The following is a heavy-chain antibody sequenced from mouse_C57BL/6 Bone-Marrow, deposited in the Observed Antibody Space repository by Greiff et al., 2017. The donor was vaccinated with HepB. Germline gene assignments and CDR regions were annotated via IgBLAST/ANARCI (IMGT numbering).Heavy chain of an antibody. V-gene: IGHV1-15*01. Sequence: VQLQQSGAELVRPGASVTLSCKASGYTFTDYEMHWVKQTPVHGLEWIGAIDPETGGTAYNQKFKGKAILTADKSSSTAYMELRSLTSEDSAVYYCTRFGTTVVAPFDYWGQGTTLTVSS. CDR1: GYTFTDYE. CDR3: TRFGTTVVAPFDY. D-gene: IGHD1-1*01. CDR2: IDPETGGT. J-gene: IGHJ2*01.